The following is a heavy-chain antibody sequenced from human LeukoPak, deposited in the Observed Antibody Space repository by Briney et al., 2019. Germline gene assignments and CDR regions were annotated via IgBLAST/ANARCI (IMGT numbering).Heavy chain of an antibody. J-gene: IGHJ4*02. V-gene: IGHV3-7*01. D-gene: IGHD3-10*01. CDR3: ARTPDGADY. Sequence: GGSLRLSCAASGFTFNNYWMTWFRQAPGKGLEWVANIKQDGTEIFYVDSVRGRFIISRDNAENSLYLQMNSLRVEDTAVYYCARTPDGADYWGQGTLVTVSS. CDR1: GFTFNNYW. CDR2: IKQDGTEI.